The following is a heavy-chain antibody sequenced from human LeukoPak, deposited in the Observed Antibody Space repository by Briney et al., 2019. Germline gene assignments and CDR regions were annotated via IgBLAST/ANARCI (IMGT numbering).Heavy chain of an antibody. J-gene: IGHJ4*02. CDR3: AKDSGIAVAGADY. CDR2: ISGSGGST. CDR1: GFTFSSYA. Sequence: PGGSLRLSCAASGFTFSSYAMSWVRQAPGKGLGWVSAISGSGGSTYYADSVKGRFTTSRDNSKNTLYLQMNSLRAEDTAVYYCAKDSGIAVAGADYWGQGTLVTVSS. V-gene: IGHV3-23*01. D-gene: IGHD6-19*01.